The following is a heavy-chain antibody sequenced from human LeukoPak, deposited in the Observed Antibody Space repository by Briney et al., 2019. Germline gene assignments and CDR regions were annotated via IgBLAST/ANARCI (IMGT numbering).Heavy chain of an antibody. Sequence: SETLSLTCTVSGGSISSYYWSWIRQPPGKGLEWIGYIYYSGSTNYNPSLKSRVTISVDRSKNQFSLKLSSVTAADTAVYYCARAFTVTTWGVDYWGQGTLVTVSS. CDR3: ARAFTVTTWGVDY. J-gene: IGHJ4*02. CDR2: IYYSGST. V-gene: IGHV4-59*12. CDR1: GGSISSYY. D-gene: IGHD4-17*01.